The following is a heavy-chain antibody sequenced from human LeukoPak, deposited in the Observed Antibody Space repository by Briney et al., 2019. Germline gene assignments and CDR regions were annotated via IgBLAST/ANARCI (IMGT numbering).Heavy chain of an antibody. J-gene: IGHJ4*02. CDR3: TRSGYGDHVEF. CDR1: GGSISSYY. D-gene: IGHD4-17*01. V-gene: IGHV4-59*01. CDR2: IYNSGSTDYT. Sequence: PSETLSLTCTVSGGSISSYYWSWIRQPPGKGLESIGYIYNSGSTDYTDYNPSLKSRVTISVDSSKNQFSLRLSSVTAADAAVYYCTRSGYGDHVEFWGPGTLVTVSS.